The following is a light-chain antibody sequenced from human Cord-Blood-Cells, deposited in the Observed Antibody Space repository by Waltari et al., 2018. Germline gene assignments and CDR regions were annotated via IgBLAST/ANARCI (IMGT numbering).Light chain of an antibody. V-gene: IGLV2-14*03. Sequence: QSALTQPVSVSGSPGQSITISCTGTSSDVGGYNYVSWYQQHPGKAPKLMIYDVSNRPSGVSKRFSGSKSGNTASLTISGLQVEDEADYYCSSYTSSSTWVFGGGTKLTVL. CDR3: SSYTSSSTWV. CDR1: SSDVGGYNY. J-gene: IGLJ3*02. CDR2: DVS.